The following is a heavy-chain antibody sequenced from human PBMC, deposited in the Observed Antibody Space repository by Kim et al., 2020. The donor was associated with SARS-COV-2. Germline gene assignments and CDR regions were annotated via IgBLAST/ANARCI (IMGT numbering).Heavy chain of an antibody. D-gene: IGHD6-19*01. CDR3: ARDGDLYSSGKVAFDN. CDR2: IKQDGNQK. CDR1: GFTFSSYR. V-gene: IGHV3-7*01. Sequence: GGSLRLSCAASGFTFSSYRMTWVRQAPGKGLEWVTNIKQDGNQKYYVDSVKGRFTISRDNAKNSLYLQMNSLRAEDTAVYYCARDGDLYSSGKVAFDNWGQGTMVTVSS. J-gene: IGHJ3*02.